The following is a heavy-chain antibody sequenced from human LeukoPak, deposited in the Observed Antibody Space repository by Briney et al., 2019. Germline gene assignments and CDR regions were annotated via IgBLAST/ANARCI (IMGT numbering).Heavy chain of an antibody. D-gene: IGHD2-2*01. J-gene: IGHJ6*03. CDR3: ATCSCPPRYYYYYYMDV. V-gene: IGHV1-69*05. CDR2: IIPIFGTA. CDR1: GGTFSSYA. Sequence: SVKVSCKASGGTFSSYAISRVRQAPGQGLEWMGRIIPIFGTANYAQKFQGRVTITTDESTSTAYMELSSLRSEETAVYYCATCSCPPRYYYYYYMDVWGKGTTVTVSS.